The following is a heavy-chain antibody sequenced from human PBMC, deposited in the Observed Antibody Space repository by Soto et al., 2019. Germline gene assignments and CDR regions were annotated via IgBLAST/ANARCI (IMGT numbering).Heavy chain of an antibody. D-gene: IGHD6-6*01. CDR1: GGTFSSYA. Sequence: ASVKVSCKASGGTFSSYAISWVRQAPGQGLEWMGGIIPIFGTANYAQKFQGRVTITADESTSTAYMELSSLRSEDTAVYYCAWGSSYYYYYGMDVWGQGTTVTVSS. CDR3: AWGSSYYYYYGMDV. V-gene: IGHV1-69*13. CDR2: IIPIFGTA. J-gene: IGHJ6*02.